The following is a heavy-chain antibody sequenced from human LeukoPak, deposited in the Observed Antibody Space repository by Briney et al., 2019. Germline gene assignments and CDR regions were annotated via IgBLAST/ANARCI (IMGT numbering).Heavy chain of an antibody. Sequence: PSETLSLTCNVSGGSISSNEYYWGWIRQPPGKGLEWIANMYYSGSTSYNPSLRSRVTISVDTPKNQFSLKLSSVTAADTAVYYCAREGGLNHHFDYWGQGTLVTVSS. CDR2: MYYSGST. D-gene: IGHD3-16*01. CDR3: AREGGLNHHFDY. J-gene: IGHJ4*02. CDR1: GGSISSNEYY. V-gene: IGHV4-39*07.